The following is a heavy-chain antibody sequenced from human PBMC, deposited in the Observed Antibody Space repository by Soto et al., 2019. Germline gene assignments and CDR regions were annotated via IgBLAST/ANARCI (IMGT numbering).Heavy chain of an antibody. CDR3: VRLDCSGTSCYFYGLDV. Sequence: EMQLVESGGGLVKPGGSLRLSCAASGFTFTSSTMKWVRQAPGKGLEWVSSIRSGSSDKYYADSVRGRSTISRDDAKNSVYLRMKGLIAEDSPVYYCVRLDCSGTSCYFYGLDVWGQGTTVTVSS. J-gene: IGHJ6*02. CDR1: GFTFTSST. D-gene: IGHD2-2*01. V-gene: IGHV3-21*03. CDR2: IRSGSSDK.